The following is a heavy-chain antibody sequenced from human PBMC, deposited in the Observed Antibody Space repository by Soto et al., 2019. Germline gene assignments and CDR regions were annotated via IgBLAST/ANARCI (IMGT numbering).Heavy chain of an antibody. D-gene: IGHD3-3*01. CDR3: ASFWENYGDAFDI. CDR2: LNTYKGNT. J-gene: IGHJ3*02. Sequence: GASVKVSWNTSGYALKTYGSTWVRQSPGQGLEWVGWLNTYKGNTNYSQQFQGRITMTTDTSTTTAFMDLRSLRSDDTAVYYCASFWENYGDAFDIWGPGTMVTVSS. CDR1: GYALKTYG. V-gene: IGHV1-18*04.